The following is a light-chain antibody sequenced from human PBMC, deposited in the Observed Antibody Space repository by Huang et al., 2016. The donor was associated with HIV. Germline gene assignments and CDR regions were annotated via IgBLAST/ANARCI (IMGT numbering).Light chain of an antibody. J-gene: IGKJ1*01. CDR2: QSS. CDR3: QQYNSKSPT. CDR1: QSISSW. Sequence: DIQMTQSPSILSASVGDRVTITCRASQSISSWLAWYQQKPGMAPKLLIYQSSTLESGVPARFSGSGSGTEFTLTISSLQPDDFATYYCQQYNSKSPTFGQGTYVEIK. V-gene: IGKV1-5*03.